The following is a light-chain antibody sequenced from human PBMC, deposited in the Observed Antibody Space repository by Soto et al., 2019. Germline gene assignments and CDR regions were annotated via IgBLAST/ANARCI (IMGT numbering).Light chain of an antibody. J-gene: IGKJ5*01. CDR2: GAS. CDR1: QDIAGD. Sequence: DIQVTQSPSSVSAAGGDIVTITCRASQDIAGDSAWCRHKPGRTPALLIHGASRLQRRVPARFSGTGSGTDFTLSINSLQPEDFATYYCQQAYSFPITFGQGTRLEI. CDR3: QQAYSFPIT. V-gene: IGKV1D-12*01.